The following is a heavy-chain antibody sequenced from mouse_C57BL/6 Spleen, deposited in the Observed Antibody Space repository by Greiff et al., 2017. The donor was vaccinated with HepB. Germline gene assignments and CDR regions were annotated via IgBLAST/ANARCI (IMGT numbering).Heavy chain of an antibody. CDR3: ARDGGYGYDWYFDV. Sequence: EVKLMESEGGLVQPGSSMKLSCTASGFTFGDYYMAWVRQVPEKGLEWVANINYDGSSTYYLDSLKSRFIISRDNAKNILYLQMSSLKSEDTATYYCARDGGYGYDWYFDVWGTGTTVTVSS. V-gene: IGHV5-16*01. CDR2: INYDGSST. D-gene: IGHD2-2*01. CDR1: GFTFGDYY. J-gene: IGHJ1*03.